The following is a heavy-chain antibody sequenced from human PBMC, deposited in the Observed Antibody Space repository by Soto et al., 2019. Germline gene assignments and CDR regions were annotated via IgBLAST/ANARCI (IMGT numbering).Heavy chain of an antibody. CDR3: ARAASFYYDNTGYYHFDY. D-gene: IGHD3-22*01. CDR2: IYYSGST. CDR1: GDSISSYY. V-gene: IGHV4-31*03. J-gene: IGHJ4*02. Sequence: SETLSLTCTVSGDSISSYYWGWIRQHPGKGLEWIGYIYYSGSTYYNPSLKSRVIISVDTSKNQFSLRLRSVTAADTAVYYCARAASFYYDNTGYYHFDYWGQGSLVTVSS.